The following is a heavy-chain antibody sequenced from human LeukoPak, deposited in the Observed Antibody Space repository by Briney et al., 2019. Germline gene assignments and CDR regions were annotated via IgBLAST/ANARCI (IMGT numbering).Heavy chain of an antibody. V-gene: IGHV3-21*01. Sequence: GGSLRLSCGASGFTFSSYSMNWVRQAPGKGLEWVSSISSSSSYIYYADSVKGRFTISRDNAKNSLYLQMNSLRAEDTAVYYCARDLSSSGWYSYYYYMDVWGKGTTVTISS. CDR3: ARDLSSSGWYSYYYYMDV. D-gene: IGHD6-19*01. CDR2: ISSSSSYI. J-gene: IGHJ6*03. CDR1: GFTFSSYS.